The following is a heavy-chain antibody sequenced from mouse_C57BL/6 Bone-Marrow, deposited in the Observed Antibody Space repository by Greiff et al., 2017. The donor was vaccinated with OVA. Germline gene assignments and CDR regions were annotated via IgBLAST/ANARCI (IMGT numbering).Heavy chain of an antibody. D-gene: IGHD1-1*01. V-gene: IGHV1-82*01. CDR1: GYAFSSSW. CDR2: IYPGDGDT. J-gene: IGHJ1*03. Sequence: QVQLQQSGPELVKPGASVKISCKASGYAFSSSWMNWVKQRPGKGLEWIGRIYPGDGDTNYNGKFKGKATLTADKSSSTAYMQLSSQTSEDSAVYFCARGVLPFDVWGTGTTVTVSS. CDR3: ARGVLPFDV.